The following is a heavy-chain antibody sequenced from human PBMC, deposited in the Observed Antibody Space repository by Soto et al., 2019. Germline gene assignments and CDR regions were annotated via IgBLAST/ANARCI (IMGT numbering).Heavy chain of an antibody. D-gene: IGHD3-22*01. CDR3: AKDLIPHYYDSSGSSDY. CDR2: ISGSGGST. J-gene: IGHJ4*02. Sequence: EVQLLESGGGLVQPGGSLRLSCAASGFTFSSYAMSWVRQAPGKGLEWVSAISGSGGSTYYADSVKGRFTISRDNSKNTLYLQMNSLRAEDTAVYYCAKDLIPHYYDSSGSSDYWGQGTLVTVSS. CDR1: GFTFSSYA. V-gene: IGHV3-23*01.